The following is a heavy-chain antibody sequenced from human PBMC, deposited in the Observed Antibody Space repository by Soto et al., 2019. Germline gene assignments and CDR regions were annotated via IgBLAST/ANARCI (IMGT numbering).Heavy chain of an antibody. V-gene: IGHV1-2*02. CDR2: INPNSGGT. CDR3: ARSPGLAYYGMDV. J-gene: IGHJ6*04. CDR1: GYTFTGYY. Sequence: QVQLVQSGAEVKKPGASVKVSCKASGYTFTGYYMHWVRKAPGQGLEWMGWINPNSGGTNYAQKFQCRVTMTRDTSSSTAYRELSRLRSDDTAVYYCARSPGLAYYGMDVWGEGGTVTVTS. D-gene: IGHD3-10*01.